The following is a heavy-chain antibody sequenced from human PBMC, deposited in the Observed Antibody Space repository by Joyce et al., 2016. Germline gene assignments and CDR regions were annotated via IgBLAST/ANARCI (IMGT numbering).Heavy chain of an antibody. V-gene: IGHV3-72*01. J-gene: IGHJ4*02. Sequence: EVQLVESGGGLVQPGGSLRLSCSASGFTFSDHYMDWVRQAPGKGMEWVGRIRTKVKGYTTEYAASVKGRFTISRHDSTNSLYLQMNSLKTEDAAVYFCARKGIPTGGPLDYWGQGTRVTVSS. D-gene: IGHD7-27*01. CDR3: ARKGIPTGGPLDY. CDR2: IRTKVKGYTT. CDR1: GFTFSDHY.